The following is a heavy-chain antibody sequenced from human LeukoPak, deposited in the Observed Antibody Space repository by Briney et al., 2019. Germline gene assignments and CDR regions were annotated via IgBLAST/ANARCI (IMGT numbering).Heavy chain of an antibody. V-gene: IGHV1-2*02. Sequence: ASVKVSCKASGYTFTDYYMHWVRQAPGQGLGRVGWINPNSGGTNYAQKFQGRVTMTRDTSISTAYMELSRLRSDDTAVYYCAREGPIVGATHLVDYWGQGTLVTVSS. CDR1: GYTFTDYY. D-gene: IGHD1-26*01. J-gene: IGHJ4*02. CDR3: AREGPIVGATHLVDY. CDR2: INPNSGGT.